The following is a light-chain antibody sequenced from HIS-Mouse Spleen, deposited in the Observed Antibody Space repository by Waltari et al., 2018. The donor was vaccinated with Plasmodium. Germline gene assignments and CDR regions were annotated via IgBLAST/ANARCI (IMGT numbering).Light chain of an antibody. CDR2: GAA. J-gene: IGKJ2*01. CDR3: QQYGSAPYT. V-gene: IGKV3-20*01. Sequence: EIVLTQSPGTLSLSPGERATLPCRASQSVSSSYLAWYQQKPGQAPRLLIYGAASRATCIPDRFSGSGSGTDFTLTISRLEPEDVAMYYCQQYGSAPYTFGQGTKLEIK. CDR1: QSVSSSY.